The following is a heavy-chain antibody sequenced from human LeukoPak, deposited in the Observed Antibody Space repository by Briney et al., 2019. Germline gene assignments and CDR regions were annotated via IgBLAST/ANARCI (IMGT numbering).Heavy chain of an antibody. CDR2: IYYSGST. V-gene: IGHV4-61*01. D-gene: IGHD3-22*01. CDR3: ARGASFRSYYDSSGLLLDY. Sequence: SETLSLTCTVSGGSISSGSYYWSWIRQPPGKGLEWIGYIYYSGSTNYNPSLKSRVTISVDSSKNQFSLKLSSVTAADTAVYYCARGASFRSYYDSSGLLLDYWGQGTLVTVSS. J-gene: IGHJ4*02. CDR1: GGSISSGSYY.